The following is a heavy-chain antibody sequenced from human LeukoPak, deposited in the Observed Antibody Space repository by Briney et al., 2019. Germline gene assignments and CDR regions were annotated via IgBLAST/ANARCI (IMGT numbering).Heavy chain of an antibody. CDR2: INSNGGSR. CDR3: AKWLGGWFLSSMYYFDY. CDR1: RFTFSTYA. J-gene: IGHJ4*02. V-gene: IGHV3-23*01. D-gene: IGHD3-10*01. Sequence: GGSLRLSCAASRFTFSTYAMSWVRQAPGKGLEWVSSINSNGGSRYYADSVKGRFTISRDNSKNTLYLQMNSLRAEDTAVYYCAKWLGGWFLSSMYYFDYWGQGTLVTVSS.